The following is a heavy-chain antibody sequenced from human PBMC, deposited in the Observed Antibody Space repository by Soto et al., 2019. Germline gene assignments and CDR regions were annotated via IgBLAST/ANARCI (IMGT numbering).Heavy chain of an antibody. D-gene: IGHD1-7*01. J-gene: IGHJ6*02. CDR1: GYSFTSYW. CDR2: IDPSDSYT. Sequence: GESLKISCKGSGYSFTSYWIGWVRQMPGKGLEWMGRIDPSDSYTNYSPSFQGHVTISADKSISTAYLQWSSLKASDTAMYYCARLPSITGTPRRDYYYYGMDVWGQGTTVTVSS. CDR3: ARLPSITGTPRRDYYYYGMDV. V-gene: IGHV5-10-1*01.